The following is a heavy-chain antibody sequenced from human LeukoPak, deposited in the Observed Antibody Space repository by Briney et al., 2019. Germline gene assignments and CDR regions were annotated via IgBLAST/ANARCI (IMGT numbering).Heavy chain of an antibody. CDR3: ARDGGYSGFDADC. V-gene: IGHV3-48*01. D-gene: IGHD5-12*01. J-gene: IGHJ4*02. CDR1: GFTFRTYS. CDR2: ISDSSAM. Sequence: GGSLRLSCAASGFTFRTYSMKWVRQAPGKGLEWVSYISDSSAMYYADSVRGRFTISRENDKNSLFLQMKSLRAEDTAVYSCARDGGYSGFDADCWGQGTLVTVSS.